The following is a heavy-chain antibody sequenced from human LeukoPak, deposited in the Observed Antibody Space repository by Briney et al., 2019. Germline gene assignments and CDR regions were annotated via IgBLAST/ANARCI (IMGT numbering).Heavy chain of an antibody. CDR2: IYYSGST. CDR3: ARALDSGYDRYYFDY. CDR1: GGSISSGGYS. D-gene: IGHD5-12*01. Sequence: SQTLSLTCAVSGGSISSGGYSWSWIRQPPGKGPEWIGYIYYSGSTYYNPSLKSRVTISVDTSKNQFSLKLSSVTVADTAVYYCARALDSGYDRYYFDYWGQGTLVTVSS. V-gene: IGHV4-30-4*07. J-gene: IGHJ4*02.